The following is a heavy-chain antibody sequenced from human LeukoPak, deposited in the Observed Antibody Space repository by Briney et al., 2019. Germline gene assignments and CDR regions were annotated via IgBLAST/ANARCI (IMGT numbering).Heavy chain of an antibody. Sequence: PGGSLRLSCAASGFTFSDEYMSWIRQAPGKGLEWISCVSNSGSTIYYADSVKGRFTISRDNVKNSLYLQMNSLRAEDTAVYYCARDGAYSASNIWGQGTMVAVSS. V-gene: IGHV3-11*01. J-gene: IGHJ3*02. CDR1: GFTFSDEY. CDR3: ARDGAYSASNI. CDR2: VSNSGSTI. D-gene: IGHD6-13*01.